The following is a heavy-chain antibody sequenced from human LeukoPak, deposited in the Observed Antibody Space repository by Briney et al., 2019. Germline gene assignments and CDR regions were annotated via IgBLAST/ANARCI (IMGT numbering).Heavy chain of an antibody. CDR3: ARAFATGYSSSWCGGSSP. Sequence: GGSLRLSCAASGFTFSSYSMNWVRQAPGKGLEWVSSISSSSSYIYYADSVKGRFTISRDNAKNSLYLQMNSLRAEDTAVYYCARAFATGYSSSWCGGSSPWGQGTLVTVSS. J-gene: IGHJ5*02. CDR2: ISSSSSYI. D-gene: IGHD6-13*01. CDR1: GFTFSSYS. V-gene: IGHV3-21*01.